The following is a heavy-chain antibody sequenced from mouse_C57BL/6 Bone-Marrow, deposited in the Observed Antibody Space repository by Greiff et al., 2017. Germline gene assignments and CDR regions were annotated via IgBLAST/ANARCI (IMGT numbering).Heavy chain of an antibody. CDR2: IYPGSGST. D-gene: IGHD4-1*01. V-gene: IGHV1-55*01. J-gene: IGHJ2*01. CDR3: AKPLGGTFDY. CDR1: GYTFTSYW. Sequence: QVQLQQSGAELVKPGASVKMSCKASGYTFTSYWITWVKQRPGQGLEWIGDIYPGSGSTNYNEKFKSKATLTVDTSSSTAYRQLSSLTSEDSAVYYCAKPLGGTFDYWGQGTTLTVSS.